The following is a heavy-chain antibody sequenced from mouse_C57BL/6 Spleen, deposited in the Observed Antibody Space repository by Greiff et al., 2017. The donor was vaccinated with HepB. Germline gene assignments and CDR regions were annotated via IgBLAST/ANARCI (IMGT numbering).Heavy chain of an antibody. CDR1: GYAFTNYL. CDR3: ARGYSNYWYFDV. J-gene: IGHJ1*03. D-gene: IGHD2-5*01. V-gene: IGHV1-54*01. CDR2: INPGSGGT. Sequence: VQLQQSGAELVRPGTSVKVSCKASGYAFTNYLIEWVKQRTGQGLEWIGVINPGSGGTNYNEKFKGKATLTADKSSSTAYMQLSSLTSEDSAVYFCARGYSNYWYFDVWGTGTTVTVSS.